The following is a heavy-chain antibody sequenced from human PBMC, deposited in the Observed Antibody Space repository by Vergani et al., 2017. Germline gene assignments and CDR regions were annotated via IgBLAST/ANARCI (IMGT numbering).Heavy chain of an antibody. V-gene: IGHV4-59*13. CDR2: IYSTGST. Sequence: QVQLEESGPGLVKPSETLSLTCTVSGGSFNTYYWSWIRQSPGKGLEWIGYIYSTGSTNYNPSLNSRVTMSVDTSKNQFSLKVRSVTAADTAVYFCARVMYRDXASTGYRLEGMDIWGQGTTVTISS. J-gene: IGHJ6*02. CDR3: ARVMYRDXASTGYRLEGMDI. CDR1: GGSFNTYY. D-gene: IGHD3-9*01.